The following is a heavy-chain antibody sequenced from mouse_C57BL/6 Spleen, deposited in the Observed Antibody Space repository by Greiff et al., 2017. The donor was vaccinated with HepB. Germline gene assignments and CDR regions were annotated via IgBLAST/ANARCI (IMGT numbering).Heavy chain of an antibody. D-gene: IGHD1-1*01. V-gene: IGHV14-1*01. Sequence: EVKLMESGAELVRPGASVKLSCTASGFNIKDYYMHWVKQRPEQGLEWIGRIDPEDGDTEYAPKFQGKATMTADTSSNTAYLQLSSLTSEDTAVYYCTTATTVVSHWYFDVWGTGTTVTVSS. J-gene: IGHJ1*03. CDR2: IDPEDGDT. CDR1: GFNIKDYY. CDR3: TTATTVVSHWYFDV.